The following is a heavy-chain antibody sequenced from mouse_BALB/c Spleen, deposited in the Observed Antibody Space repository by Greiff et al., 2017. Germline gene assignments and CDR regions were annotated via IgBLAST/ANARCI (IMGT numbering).Heavy chain of an antibody. CDR1: GFTFSSYA. D-gene: IGHD2-13*01. V-gene: IGHV5-9-3*01. Sequence: EVMLVESGGGLVKPGGSLKLSCAASGFTFSSYAMSWVRQTPEKRLEWVATISSGGSYTYYPDSVKGRFTISRDNAKNTLYLQMSSLRSEDTAMYYCARHHGDKAMDYWGQGTSVTVSS. CDR2: ISSGGSYT. CDR3: ARHHGDKAMDY. J-gene: IGHJ4*01.